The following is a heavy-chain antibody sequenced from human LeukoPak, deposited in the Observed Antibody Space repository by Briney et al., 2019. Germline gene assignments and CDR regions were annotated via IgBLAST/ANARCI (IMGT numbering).Heavy chain of an antibody. D-gene: IGHD6-6*01. V-gene: IGHV1-24*01. Sequence: ASVKVSCKVSGYTLTELSMHWVRQAPGKGLEWMGGFDPEDGETIYAQKFQGRVTMTRNTSISTAYMELSSLRSEDTAVYYCARERGQYSSSSGWFDPWGQGTLVTVSS. CDR1: GYTLTELS. CDR3: ARERGQYSSSSGWFDP. CDR2: FDPEDGET. J-gene: IGHJ5*02.